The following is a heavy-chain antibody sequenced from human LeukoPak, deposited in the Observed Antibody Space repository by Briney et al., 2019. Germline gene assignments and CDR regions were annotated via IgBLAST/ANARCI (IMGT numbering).Heavy chain of an antibody. V-gene: IGHV4-4*07. CDR2: IYTSGST. CDR1: GGSISSYY. Sequence: SETLSLTCTVSGGSISSYYWSWIRQPAGKGLEWIGRIYTSGSTKYNPSLKSRVTMSVDTSKNQFSLKLSSVAAADTAVYYCARVLKQQLVPDNWFDPWGQGTLVTVSS. CDR3: ARVLKQQLVPDNWFDP. J-gene: IGHJ5*02. D-gene: IGHD6-13*01.